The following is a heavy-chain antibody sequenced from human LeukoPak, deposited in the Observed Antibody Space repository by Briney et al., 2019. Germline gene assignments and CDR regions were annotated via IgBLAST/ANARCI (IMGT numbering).Heavy chain of an antibody. Sequence: GGSLRLSCAASGFTFSNYAMSWVRQAPGKGLEWVSAISGSGGTTYYADSVKGRFTISRDNTKNSLYLQMNSLRAEDTAVYYCARDRGEDYDSSGYYDYWGQGTLVTVSS. J-gene: IGHJ4*02. V-gene: IGHV3-23*01. CDR2: ISGSGGTT. CDR3: ARDRGEDYDSSGYYDY. D-gene: IGHD3-22*01. CDR1: GFTFSNYA.